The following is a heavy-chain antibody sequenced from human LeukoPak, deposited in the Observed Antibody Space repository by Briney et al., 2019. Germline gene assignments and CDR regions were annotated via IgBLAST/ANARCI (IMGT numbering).Heavy chain of an antibody. CDR3: ARLYSSGWRYFDY. J-gene: IGHJ4*02. CDR1: GGSISSYS. CDR2: IYLTGST. D-gene: IGHD6-19*01. Sequence: SETLSLTCTGSGGSISSYSWGWIRQPPWKGLEWIGYIYLTGSTNYNPSLRSRVTISLDTSKNHFSLKLNSVTAADTAVYYCARLYSSGWRYFDYWGRGTLVTVSS. V-gene: IGHV4-59*08.